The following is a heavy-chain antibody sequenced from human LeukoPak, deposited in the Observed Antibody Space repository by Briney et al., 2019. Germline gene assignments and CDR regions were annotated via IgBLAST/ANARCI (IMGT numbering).Heavy chain of an antibody. D-gene: IGHD3-22*01. CDR3: AGLVGRYSSGLYYYYFDY. V-gene: IGHV4-4*02. J-gene: IGHJ4*02. Sequence: YPSGTLSLTCAVSGGSIKSNNWWSWVRQPPGKGLEWIGEIYHSGSTNYNPSLESRVTVSVDKSKNQFFLNLSSVTAADTAVYYCAGLVGRYSSGLYYYYFDYWGQGTLVTVSS. CDR1: GGSIKSNNW. CDR2: IYHSGST.